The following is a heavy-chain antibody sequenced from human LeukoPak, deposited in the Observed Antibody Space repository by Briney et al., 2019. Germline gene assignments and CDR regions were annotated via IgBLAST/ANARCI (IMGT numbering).Heavy chain of an antibody. CDR3: AREKAFLEWLSAGRRDGYYMDV. Sequence: PGGSLRLSCAASGFTFISYSMNWVRQAPGKGLEWVSSISSSSSYIYYADSVKGRFTISRDNAKNSLHLQINSLRAEDTAVYYCAREKAFLEWLSAGRRDGYYMDVWGKGTTVTVSS. J-gene: IGHJ6*03. CDR1: GFTFISYS. CDR2: ISSSSSYI. D-gene: IGHD3-3*02. V-gene: IGHV3-21*01.